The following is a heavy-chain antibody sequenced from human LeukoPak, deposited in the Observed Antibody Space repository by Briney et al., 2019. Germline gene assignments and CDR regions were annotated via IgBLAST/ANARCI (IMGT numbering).Heavy chain of an antibody. D-gene: IGHD3-10*01. CDR3: ATGCYGSGSQRKQYYFDY. CDR2: FDPEDGET. V-gene: IGHV1-24*01. Sequence: ASVKVSCKVSGYTLTELSMHWVRQAPGKGLEWMGGFDPEDGETIYAQKFQGRVTMTEDTSTDTAYMELSSLRSEDTAVYYCATGCYGSGSQRKQYYFDYWGQGTLVTVSS. J-gene: IGHJ4*02. CDR1: GYTLTELS.